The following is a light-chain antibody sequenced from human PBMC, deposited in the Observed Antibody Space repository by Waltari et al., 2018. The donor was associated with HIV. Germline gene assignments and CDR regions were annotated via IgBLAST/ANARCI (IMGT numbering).Light chain of an antibody. J-gene: IGLJ3*02. Sequence: LTQPPSASGTPGQRVTIPCSGSNSNVGISDVYWYQPRPGTTPKLVIYGINQRPSGGPDRFSGSKSGTSGSLWMSGVRAEEEADYYCAAWDYRLSGWVVGGGTKLTVL. CDR3: AAWDYRLSGWV. V-gene: IGLV1-47*01. CDR1: NSNVGISD. CDR2: GIN.